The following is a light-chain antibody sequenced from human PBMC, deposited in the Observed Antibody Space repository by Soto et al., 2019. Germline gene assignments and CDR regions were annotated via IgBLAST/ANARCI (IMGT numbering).Light chain of an antibody. CDR3: VSYTTSASYV. CDR2: DIN. V-gene: IGLV2-14*01. Sequence: QSALTQPASVSGSPGQSITISCTGTSSDVGNYIFVSWYRQHPGKAPKLMIYDINNRPSGVSNRFSGSKSGNTASLTISGLQAEDEADYYCVSYTTSASYVVGTGTKLTVL. J-gene: IGLJ1*01. CDR1: SSDVGNYIF.